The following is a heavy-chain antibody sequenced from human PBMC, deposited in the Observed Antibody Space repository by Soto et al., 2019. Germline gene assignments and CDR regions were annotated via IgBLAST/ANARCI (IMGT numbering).Heavy chain of an antibody. J-gene: IGHJ6*02. CDR3: ARSRSSSSKGLPYYYYGMDV. CDR1: GGTFSSYA. Sequence: QVQLVQSGAEVKKPGSSVKVSCKASGGTFSSYAISWVRQAPGQGLEWMGGIIPIFGTANYAQKFQGRVTITADESTSTAYMVLSSLRSEDTAVYYCARSRSSSSKGLPYYYYGMDVWGQGTTVTVSS. CDR2: IIPIFGTA. D-gene: IGHD6-6*01. V-gene: IGHV1-69*01.